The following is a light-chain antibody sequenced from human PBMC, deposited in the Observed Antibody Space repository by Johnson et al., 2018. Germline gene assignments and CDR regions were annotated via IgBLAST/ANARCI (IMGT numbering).Light chain of an antibody. Sequence: QSVLTQPPSVSAAPGQKVTISCSGSSSNIGNNYVSWYQQLPGTAPKLLIYENNKRPSGIPDRFSGSKSGTSATLGITGLQTGDQAYYYCGTWERSLSAGNVCGTGTKCTVL. CDR3: GTWERSLSAGNV. CDR1: SSNIGNNY. V-gene: IGLV1-51*02. J-gene: IGLJ1*01. CDR2: ENN.